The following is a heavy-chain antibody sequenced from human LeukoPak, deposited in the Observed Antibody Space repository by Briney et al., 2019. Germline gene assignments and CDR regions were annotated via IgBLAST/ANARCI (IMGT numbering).Heavy chain of an antibody. CDR1: GGSFSGYY. Sequence: SETLSLTCAVYGGSFSGYYWSWIRQPPGKGLEWIGEINHSGSTNYNPSLESRVTISVDTSKNQFSLKLSSVTAADTAVYYCARGLLRRAAAGTGLDYWGQGTLVTVSS. D-gene: IGHD6-13*01. J-gene: IGHJ4*02. CDR3: ARGLLRRAAAGTGLDY. CDR2: INHSGST. V-gene: IGHV4-34*01.